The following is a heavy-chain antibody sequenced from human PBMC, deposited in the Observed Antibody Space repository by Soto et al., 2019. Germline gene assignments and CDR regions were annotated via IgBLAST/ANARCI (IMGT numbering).Heavy chain of an antibody. J-gene: IGHJ6*02. Sequence: SVKVSCKASGGTFSSYTISWVRQAPGQGLEWMGRIIPILGIANYAQKFQGRVTITADKSTSTAYMELSSLRSEDTAVYYCATGYYYDSSGYYWPYGMDVWGQGTTVTVSS. D-gene: IGHD3-22*01. CDR3: ATGYYYDSSGYYWPYGMDV. CDR1: GGTFSSYT. CDR2: IIPILGIA. V-gene: IGHV1-69*02.